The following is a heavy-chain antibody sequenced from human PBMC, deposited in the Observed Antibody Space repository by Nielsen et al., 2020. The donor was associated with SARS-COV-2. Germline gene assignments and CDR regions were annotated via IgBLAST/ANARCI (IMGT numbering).Heavy chain of an antibody. CDR3: AKEGFVYFDY. V-gene: IGHV3-23*01. J-gene: IGHJ4*02. CDR2: ISGSGGST. Sequence: GESLKISCAASGFTFSSYAMSWVRQAPGKGLEWVSAISGSGGSTYYAGSVKGRFTISRDNSKNTLYLQMNSLRAEDTAVYYCAKEGFVYFDYWGQGTLVTVSS. CDR1: GFTFSSYA. D-gene: IGHD3-10*01.